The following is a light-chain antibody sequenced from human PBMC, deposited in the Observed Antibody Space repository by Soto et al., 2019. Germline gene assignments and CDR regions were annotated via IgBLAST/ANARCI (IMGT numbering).Light chain of an antibody. J-gene: IGKJ1*01. CDR2: CAS. Sequence: EIVLTQAPGTLCLSPGESATLPCRASESLSSAYLAWYQQKPGQAPRLLVYCASTRATGIPDRFSGSGSGREFTLTIIRLEPEDLAVYYYQPYGRSSPITFGPGTKVEIK. V-gene: IGKV3-20*01. CDR3: QPYGRSSPIT. CDR1: ESLSSAY.